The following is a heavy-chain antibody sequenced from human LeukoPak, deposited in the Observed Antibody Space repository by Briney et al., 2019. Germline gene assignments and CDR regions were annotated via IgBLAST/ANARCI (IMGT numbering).Heavy chain of an antibody. CDR1: GGSISSGGYY. CDR3: ARVYCSSTSCYTIGIFDY. V-gene: IGHV4-30-2*01. Sequence: SQTLSLTCTVSGGSISSGGYYWSWIRQPPGKGLEWIGYIYHSGSTYYNPSLKSRVTISVDRSKNQFSLKLSSVTAADTAVYYCARVYCSSTSCYTIGIFDYWGQGTLVTVSS. CDR2: IYHSGST. J-gene: IGHJ4*02. D-gene: IGHD2-2*02.